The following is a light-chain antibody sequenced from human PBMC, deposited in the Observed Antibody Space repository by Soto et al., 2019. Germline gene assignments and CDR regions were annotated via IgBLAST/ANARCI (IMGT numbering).Light chain of an antibody. J-gene: IGKJ1*01. CDR2: GAS. CDR1: QSVSSN. V-gene: IGKV3-15*01. Sequence: EIAMTQSPATLSVSPGERATLSCRASQSVSSNLAWYQQKPGQAPRLLIYGASTRATGIPARFSGSGSGTEFTLTISSLQPDDFATYYCQQYNSYPVTFGQGTKVDI. CDR3: QQYNSYPVT.